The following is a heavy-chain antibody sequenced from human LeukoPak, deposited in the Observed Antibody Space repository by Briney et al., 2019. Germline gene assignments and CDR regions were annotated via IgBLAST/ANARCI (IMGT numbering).Heavy chain of an antibody. J-gene: IGHJ6*03. Sequence: PSETLSLACTVSGYSISSGYYWSWIRQPPGKGLEWIGYIYYSGSTNYNPSLKSRVTISVDTSKNQFSLKLSSVTAADTAVYYCARVLRSSGYYHLERYYYYYMDVWGKGTTVTISS. CDR2: IYYSGST. CDR1: GYSISSGYY. CDR3: ARVLRSSGYYHLERYYYYYMDV. D-gene: IGHD3-22*01. V-gene: IGHV4-61*01.